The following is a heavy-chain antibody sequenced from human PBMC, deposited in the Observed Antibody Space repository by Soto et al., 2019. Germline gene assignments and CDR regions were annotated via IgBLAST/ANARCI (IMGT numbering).Heavy chain of an antibody. CDR1: GYNFNNYE. V-gene: IGHV1-8*01. J-gene: IGHJ4*02. CDR3: ARRRGESYYGLDF. Sequence: QVQLLQSGAEVKKPGASVKISCKASGYNFNNYEINWVRQAPAQGLEWMGWMKGYSGNPYYAQNFQGRLTLTRDTSTNTAYLELTSLAYEDTAIYFCARRRGESYYGLDFWGQGTLVTVSS. D-gene: IGHD1-26*01. CDR2: MKGYSGNP.